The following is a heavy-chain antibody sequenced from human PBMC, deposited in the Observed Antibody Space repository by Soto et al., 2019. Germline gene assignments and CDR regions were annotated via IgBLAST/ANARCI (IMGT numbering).Heavy chain of an antibody. CDR2: IDYSGST. Sequence: QLQLQESGPGLVKPSETLSLTCTVSGGSISSSSYYWGWIRQPPGKGLEWIGSIDYSGSTYYNPSLKSRVTISVETSKNQFSLKLSSVTAADTAVYYCARTSYGDYGLGLDYWGQGTLVTVSS. V-gene: IGHV4-39*01. J-gene: IGHJ4*02. CDR1: GGSISSSSYY. CDR3: ARTSYGDYGLGLDY. D-gene: IGHD4-17*01.